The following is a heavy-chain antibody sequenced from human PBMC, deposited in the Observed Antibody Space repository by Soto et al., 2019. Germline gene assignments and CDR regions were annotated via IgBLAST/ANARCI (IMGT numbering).Heavy chain of an antibody. V-gene: IGHV4-39*01. CDR2: IYYSGST. CDR1: GGSISSSSYY. CDR3: ARHLSSGGWADAFDI. D-gene: IGHD6-19*01. Sequence: QLQLQESGPGLVKPSETLSLTCTVSGGSISSSSYYWGWIRQPPGKGLEWIGSIYYSGSTYYNPSLKRRVTISVDTSKNQFSMKLCSVTASDTAVYYCARHLSSGGWADAFDIWGQGTMVTVSS. J-gene: IGHJ3*02.